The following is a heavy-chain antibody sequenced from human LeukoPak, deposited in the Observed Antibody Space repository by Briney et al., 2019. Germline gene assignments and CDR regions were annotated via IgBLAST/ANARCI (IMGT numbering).Heavy chain of an antibody. D-gene: IGHD3-22*01. CDR3: AREVSEGFDF. V-gene: IGHV3-9*01. J-gene: IGHJ4*02. Sequence: GGSLRLSCAASGFTFDAYAMHWVRQAPGKGLEWVSGISWNGGGMGYAVSVKGRFTISRDNAKNSLYLQMNSLRAEDTALYYCAREVSEGFDFWGQGTLVTVSS. CDR2: ISWNGGGM. CDR1: GFTFDAYA.